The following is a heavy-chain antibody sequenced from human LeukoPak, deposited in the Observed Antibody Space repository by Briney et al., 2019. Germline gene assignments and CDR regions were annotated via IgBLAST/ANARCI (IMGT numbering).Heavy chain of an antibody. J-gene: IGHJ3*02. CDR3: AKDVLRYFDWLLSDAFDI. CDR2: ISWNSGSI. V-gene: IGHV3-9*01. Sequence: GGSLRLSCAASGFSVSSYYMSWVRQAPGKGLEWVSGISWNSGSIGYADSVKGRFTISRDNAKNSLYLQMNSLRAEDTALYYCAKDVLRYFDWLLSDAFDIWGQGTMVTVSS. D-gene: IGHD3-9*01. CDR1: GFSVSSYY.